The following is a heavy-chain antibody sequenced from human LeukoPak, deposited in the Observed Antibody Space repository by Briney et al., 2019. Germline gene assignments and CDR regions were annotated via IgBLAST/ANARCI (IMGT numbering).Heavy chain of an antibody. V-gene: IGHV3-23*01. CDR3: AKEGHTATGYAASY. CDR2: ISGSGGST. J-gene: IGHJ4*02. Sequence: GGSLRLSCAASGFTFSSYAMSWVRHAPGKGLEWVSAISGSGGSTYYADSVKGRFTISRDNSKNTLYLQMNRLRAEDTAGYYCAKEGHTATGYAASYWGQGTLVTVSS. D-gene: IGHD5-18*01. CDR1: GFTFSSYA.